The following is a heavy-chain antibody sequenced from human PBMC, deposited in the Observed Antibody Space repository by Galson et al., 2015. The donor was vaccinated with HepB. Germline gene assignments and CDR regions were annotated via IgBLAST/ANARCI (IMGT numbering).Heavy chain of an antibody. CDR1: GYNFTNHG. D-gene: IGHD3-10*01. Sequence: SVKVSCKASGYNFTNHGISWVRQAPGQGLEWMGWINTYNGNTNYTQKLQGRVTMTTETSTSTAYMELRSLRSDDTAVYYCTRLSITLVRGLIVSTYLDYWGQGTLVTVSS. CDR3: TRLSITLVRGLIVSTYLDY. CDR2: INTYNGNT. J-gene: IGHJ4*02. V-gene: IGHV1-18*01.